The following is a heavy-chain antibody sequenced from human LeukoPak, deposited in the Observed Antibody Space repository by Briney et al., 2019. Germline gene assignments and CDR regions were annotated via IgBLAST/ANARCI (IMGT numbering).Heavy chain of an antibody. V-gene: IGHV3-53*04. CDR3: ARDRRGEKDFDV. CDR1: GISVSNDY. J-gene: IGHJ3*01. Sequence: AGGSLRLSCAASGISVSNDYMSWVRQAPGKGLEWVSAIYADGYTRDAASVKGRFSISRQNSKNTVYLQMDNLRPEDTAVYYCARDRRGEKDFDVWGPGTMVTVSS. CDR2: IYADGYT.